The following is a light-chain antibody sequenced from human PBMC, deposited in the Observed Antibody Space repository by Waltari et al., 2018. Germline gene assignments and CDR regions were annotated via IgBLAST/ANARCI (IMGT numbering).Light chain of an antibody. Sequence: QSVLTQPPSASGTPGQRVTISCSGSSSNIGSNAVNWYQRLPGTAPKLLVYSDNQRPSGVPDRLSGSKSGTSASLAISGLQSADEADYYCVAWDDRLNARVFGTGTKVTVL. CDR1: SSNIGSNA. CDR3: VAWDDRLNARV. CDR2: SDN. J-gene: IGLJ1*01. V-gene: IGLV1-44*01.